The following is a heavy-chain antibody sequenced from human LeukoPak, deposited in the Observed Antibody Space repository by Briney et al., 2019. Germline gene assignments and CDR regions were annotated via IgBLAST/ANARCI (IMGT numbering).Heavy chain of an antibody. Sequence: RGESLKISCRASGYSFTTYWNGWVRQMPGKGLEWMGIIYPDDSDTRYSPSFQGQVTNSVDKSINTVYLQWSSLKASDTAMYYCARRWGYCSGGSCYSDQRFDYWGQGTLVTVSS. V-gene: IGHV5-51*01. J-gene: IGHJ4*02. D-gene: IGHD2-15*01. CDR2: IYPDDSDT. CDR3: ARRWGYCSGGSCYSDQRFDY. CDR1: GYSFTTYW.